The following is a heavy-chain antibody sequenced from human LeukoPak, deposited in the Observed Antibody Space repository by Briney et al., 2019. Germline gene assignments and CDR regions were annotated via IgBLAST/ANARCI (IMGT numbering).Heavy chain of an antibody. CDR1: GFTFSDHY. D-gene: IGHD3-22*01. V-gene: IGHV3-72*01. J-gene: IGHJ3*02. Sequence: GGSLRLSCAASGFTFSDHYMDWVRQAPGRGLEWVGRTRNKANSYTTEYAASVKGRFTISRDDSKNSLFLQMNSLKTEDTAVYYRARGYDSSKKGAFDIWGQGTMVTVYS. CDR2: TRNKANSYTT. CDR3: ARGYDSSKKGAFDI.